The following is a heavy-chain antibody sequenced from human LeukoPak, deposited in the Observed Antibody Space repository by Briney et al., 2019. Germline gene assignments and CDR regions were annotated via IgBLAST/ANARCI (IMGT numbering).Heavy chain of an antibody. J-gene: IGHJ3*01. CDR1: GGSISGYY. D-gene: IGHD3-10*01. CDR3: ARKRDRFGELFDAFDF. Sequence: SETLSLTCTVSGGSISGYYWSWIRQPPGKGLEWISYIYYSGSTSYNPSLKSRVTISVDTSKNQFSLKLSSVTAADTAVYYCARKRDRFGELFDAFDFWGQGTMVTVSS. V-gene: IGHV4-59*01. CDR2: IYYSGST.